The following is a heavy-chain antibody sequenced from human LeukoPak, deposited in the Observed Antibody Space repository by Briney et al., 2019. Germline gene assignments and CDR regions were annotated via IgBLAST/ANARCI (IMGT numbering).Heavy chain of an antibody. D-gene: IGHD3-3*01. V-gene: IGHV3-30-3*01. Sequence: PGRSLRLSCAASGFTFSSYAMHWVRQAPGKGLEWVAVISYDGSNKYYADSVKGRFTISRDNSKNTLYLQMNSLRAEDTAVYYCARPREIWSGPPEFHYYMDVWGKGTTVTVSS. CDR2: ISYDGSNK. CDR3: ARPREIWSGPPEFHYYMDV. J-gene: IGHJ6*03. CDR1: GFTFSSYA.